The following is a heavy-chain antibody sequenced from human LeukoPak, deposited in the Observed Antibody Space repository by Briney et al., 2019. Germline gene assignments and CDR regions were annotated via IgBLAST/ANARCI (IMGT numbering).Heavy chain of an antibody. D-gene: IGHD3-3*01. CDR2: INHSGST. CDR3: AVDFWSGYYYFDY. Sequence: PSETLSLTCAVYGGSFSGYYWRWIRQPPGKGLEWIGEINHSGSTNYNPSLKSRVTISVDTSKNQFSLKLSSVTAADTAVYYCAVDFWSGYYYFDYWGQGTLVTVSS. CDR1: GGSFSGYY. J-gene: IGHJ4*02. V-gene: IGHV4-34*01.